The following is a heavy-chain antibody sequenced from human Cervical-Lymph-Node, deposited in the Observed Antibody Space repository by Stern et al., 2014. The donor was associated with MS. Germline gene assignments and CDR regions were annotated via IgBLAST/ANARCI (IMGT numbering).Heavy chain of an antibody. Sequence: EVQLVESGAEVRKPGESLKISCKASGYSFSNYWIGWVRQMPGKGLEWMGIIYPGDSDTRYSPSFQGQGTISVAKSISTAYLQWSGLKASDTAMYYCARQAVTSYYYYYGMDVWGQGTTVTVAS. D-gene: IGHD4-17*01. CDR2: IYPGDSDT. J-gene: IGHJ6*02. CDR1: GYSFSNYW. V-gene: IGHV5-51*01. CDR3: ARQAVTSYYYYYGMDV.